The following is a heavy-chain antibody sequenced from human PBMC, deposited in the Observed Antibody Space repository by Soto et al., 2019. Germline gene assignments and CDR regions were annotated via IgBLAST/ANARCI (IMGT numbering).Heavy chain of an antibody. CDR3: AREGCNLNWFDP. CDR1: GFTFSSYS. V-gene: IGHV3-48*02. D-gene: IGHD4-4*01. Sequence: EVQLVESGGGLEQPGGSLRLSCAASGFTFSSYSMNWVRKAPGKGLEWVSYISSSSSTIYYADSVKGRFTISRDNGKNSLYLQMNSLRDEDTAVYYCAREGCNLNWFDPWGQGTLVTVSS. CDR2: ISSSSSTI. J-gene: IGHJ5*02.